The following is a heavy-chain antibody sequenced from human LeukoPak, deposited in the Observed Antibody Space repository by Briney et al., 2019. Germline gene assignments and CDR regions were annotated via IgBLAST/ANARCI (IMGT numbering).Heavy chain of an antibody. CDR1: GFTVSNNF. CDR2: ISSSSSYI. CDR3: ARDHSVVVPAAIDAFDI. V-gene: IGHV3-21*01. J-gene: IGHJ3*02. D-gene: IGHD2-2*01. Sequence: PGGSLRLSCAASGFTVSNNFMTWVRQAPGKGLEWVSSISSSSSYIYYADSVKGRFTISRDNAKNSLYLQMNSLRAEDTAVYYCARDHSVVVPAAIDAFDIWGQGTMVTVSS.